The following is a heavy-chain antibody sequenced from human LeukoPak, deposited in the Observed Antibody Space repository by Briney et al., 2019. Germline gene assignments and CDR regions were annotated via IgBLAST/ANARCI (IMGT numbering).Heavy chain of an antibody. V-gene: IGHV3-7*03. CDR3: TRDQS. Sequence: PGGSLRLSCAGSGFSTSRSWMSWVRQTPGKGLEWVANINQDGSQKYYVDSVKGRFTITRDNAKNSLFLQMNSLRAGDTAMYYCTRDQSWGQGTLVTVSS. CDR2: INQDGSQK. J-gene: IGHJ4*02. CDR1: GFSTSRSW.